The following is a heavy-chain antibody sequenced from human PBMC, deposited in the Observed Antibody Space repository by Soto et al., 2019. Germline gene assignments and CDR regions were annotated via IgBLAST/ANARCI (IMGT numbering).Heavy chain of an antibody. CDR2: TYYRSRWYN. J-gene: IGHJ6*03. Sequence: SQTLSLTCAISGESVSSNSAAWNWIRLSPSRGLEWLARTYYRSRWYNDYAVSVRSRITVNPDTSKNQFSLQLTSVTPEDTAVYYCARAYSGWATINYYYYYMDVWGKGTMVTVSS. CDR3: ARAYSGWATINYYYYYMDV. D-gene: IGHD6-19*01. CDR1: GESVSSNSAA. V-gene: IGHV6-1*01.